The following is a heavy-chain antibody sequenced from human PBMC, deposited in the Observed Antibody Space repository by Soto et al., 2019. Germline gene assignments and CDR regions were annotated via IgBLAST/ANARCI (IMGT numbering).Heavy chain of an antibody. CDR3: ARGSSRWDY. D-gene: IGHD6-13*01. Sequence: WDTLSLTGTVSGGSISSFYRSWMRQPAGKGLEWIGRIYSGAKNICTPSLMSRVTMSVDASKNPLSLRLSSVTAPDTAMSYCARGSSRWDYSRQGTLVTVSS. CDR1: GGSISSFY. CDR2: IYSGAKN. V-gene: IGHV4-4*07. J-gene: IGHJ4*02.